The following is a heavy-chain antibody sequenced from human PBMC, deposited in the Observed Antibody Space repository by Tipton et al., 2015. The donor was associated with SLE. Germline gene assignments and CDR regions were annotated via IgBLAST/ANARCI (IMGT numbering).Heavy chain of an antibody. D-gene: IGHD7-27*01. CDR1: SGSIRSNGHY. CDR2: IYHTGST. V-gene: IGHV4-31*03. J-gene: IGHJ4*02. Sequence: TLSLTCTVSSGSIRSNGHYWSWIRQHPGRGLEWIGHIYHTGSTSYNPSLQSRVSISVDTSKNQLSLNLTSVTAADTAVYFCARDTFLGPFEYWGQGTLVTVSS. CDR3: ARDTFLGPFEY.